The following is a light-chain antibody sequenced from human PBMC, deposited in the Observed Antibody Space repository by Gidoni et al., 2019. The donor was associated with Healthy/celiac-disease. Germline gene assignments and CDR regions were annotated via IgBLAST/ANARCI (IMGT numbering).Light chain of an antibody. J-gene: IGKJ4*01. Sequence: EIVMPQSPATLSVSQGERATLSCRASQSVSSNLAWYQQKPGQAPRLLIYGASTRATGIPAKFSGSGSGTEFTLTISSLQSEDFAVYYCQQYNNWPPDLTFGGGTKVEIK. V-gene: IGKV3-15*01. CDR3: QQYNNWPPDLT. CDR1: QSVSSN. CDR2: GAS.